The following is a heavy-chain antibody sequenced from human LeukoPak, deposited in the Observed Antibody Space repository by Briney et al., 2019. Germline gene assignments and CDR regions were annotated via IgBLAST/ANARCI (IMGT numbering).Heavy chain of an antibody. J-gene: IGHJ3*02. CDR2: ISADGRMT. Sequence: PGGSLRLSCAASGFTFTDYWMHWVRQAPGKRLVWVSRISADGRMTDYEDSVKGRFTVSRDNAKNTLYLQMNRVRAEDTAVYYCARGGFTYGPATLGALDIWGQGTMVPVSS. D-gene: IGHD5-18*01. CDR1: GFTFTDYW. V-gene: IGHV3-74*01. CDR3: ARGGFTYGPATLGALDI.